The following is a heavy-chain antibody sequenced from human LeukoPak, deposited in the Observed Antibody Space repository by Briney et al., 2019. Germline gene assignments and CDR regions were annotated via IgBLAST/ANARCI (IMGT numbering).Heavy chain of an antibody. CDR2: IDLAGDYT. J-gene: IGHJ3*02. Sequence: GGSLRLSCAASGFIFSSYEMNWVRQAPGKGLVWVSRIDLAGDYTTYADSVKGRFTISRDNAKNTLYLEMNSLRAEDTAVYYCASGNSHAFDIWGQGTMVTVSS. CDR1: GFIFSSYE. CDR3: ASGNSHAFDI. V-gene: IGHV3-74*01.